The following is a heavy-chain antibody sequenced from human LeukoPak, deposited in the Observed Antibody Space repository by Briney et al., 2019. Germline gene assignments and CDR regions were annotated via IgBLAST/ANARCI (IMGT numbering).Heavy chain of an antibody. Sequence: SETLSLTCTVSGGSISSYYWSWIRQPPGKGLEWIGYIHYSGSTNYNPSLKSRVTISVDTSKNQFSLKLRSVTAADTAVYYCARGHYASGRFDPWAREPWSPSPQ. CDR2: IHYSGST. V-gene: IGHV4-59*01. D-gene: IGHD3-10*01. CDR1: GGSISSYY. J-gene: IGHJ5*02. CDR3: ARGHYASGRFDP.